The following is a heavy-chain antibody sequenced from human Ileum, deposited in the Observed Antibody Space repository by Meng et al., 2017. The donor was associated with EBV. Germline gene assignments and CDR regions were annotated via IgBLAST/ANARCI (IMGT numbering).Heavy chain of an antibody. V-gene: IGHV4-34*01. Sequence: QLHRWGAGLLKPSETLSLTCAVYGGSFTDYYWTWIRQPPGKGLEWIGEINPSEGTNYNPSLKSRVTISVDTSKNQFSLNLSSVTPADTAMYYCARATTITRGHWFDPWGQGTLVTVSS. CDR1: GGSFTDYY. J-gene: IGHJ5*02. CDR3: ARATTITRGHWFDP. CDR2: INPSEGT. D-gene: IGHD4-11*01.